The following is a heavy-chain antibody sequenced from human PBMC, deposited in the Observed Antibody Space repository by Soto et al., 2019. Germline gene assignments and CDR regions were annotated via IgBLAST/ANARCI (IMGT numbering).Heavy chain of an antibody. Sequence: QVQLQESGPGLVKPSGTLSLTCAVSGGSISSSNWWSWVRQPPGKGLEWIGKIYHSGSTNYNPSLKSRGTIAVDKSKNQCSLKLSSVTAADTAVYYCARERWFGESTTDGMDVWGQGTTVTVSS. V-gene: IGHV4-4*02. D-gene: IGHD3-10*01. CDR1: GGSISSSNW. CDR3: ARERWFGESTTDGMDV. CDR2: IYHSGST. J-gene: IGHJ6*02.